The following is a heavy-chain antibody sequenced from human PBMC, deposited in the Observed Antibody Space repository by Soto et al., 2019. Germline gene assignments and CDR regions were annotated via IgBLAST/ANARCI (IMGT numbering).Heavy chain of an antibody. D-gene: IGHD6-6*01. J-gene: IGHJ3*02. CDR3: ARVASSSSSDAFDI. Sequence: SVKVSCKASGGTFGSYTISWVRQAPGQGLEWMGRIIPILGIANYAQKFQGRVTITADKSTSTAYMELSSLRSEDTAVYYCARVASSSSSDAFDIWGQGTMVTVSS. CDR1: GGTFGSYT. V-gene: IGHV1-69*02. CDR2: IIPILGIA.